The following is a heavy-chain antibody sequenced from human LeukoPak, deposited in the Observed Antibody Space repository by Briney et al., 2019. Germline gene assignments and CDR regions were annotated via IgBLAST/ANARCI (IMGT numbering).Heavy chain of an antibody. J-gene: IGHJ4*02. CDR1: GYSFTSYG. V-gene: IGHV1-18*04. CDR2: ISAYNCNT. CDR3: ATHQSLLLAYAPQSSSAPLDY. Sequence: GAAVKVPCKGSGYSFTSYGISWVRQAPAEGLEWMEWISAYNCNTNYAQKLQGRVTMTTDTSTSTAYMELRSLRSDDTGVYYCATHQSLLLAYAPQSSSAPLDYWGQGTLVTVSS. D-gene: IGHD6-19*01.